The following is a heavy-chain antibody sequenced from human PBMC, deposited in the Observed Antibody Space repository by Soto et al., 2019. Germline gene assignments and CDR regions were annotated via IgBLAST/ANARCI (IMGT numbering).Heavy chain of an antibody. CDR3: ARDRIQLGDAFDI. V-gene: IGHV4-59*01. D-gene: IGHD5-18*01. Sequence: SEPLSLPCTVSGGTSSGYGGSWIRQPPGKGLEWIGYIYYSGSTNYNPSLKSRVTISVDTSKNQFSLKLSSVTAADTAVYYCARDRIQLGDAFDIWGQGTMVTVSS. CDR2: IYYSGST. J-gene: IGHJ3*02. CDR1: GGTSSGYG.